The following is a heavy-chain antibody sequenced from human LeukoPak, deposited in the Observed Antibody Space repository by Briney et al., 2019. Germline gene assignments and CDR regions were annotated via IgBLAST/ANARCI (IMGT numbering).Heavy chain of an antibody. Sequence: GESLKISCKGSGYSFTSYWLGWVRQMPGKGLEWMGIIYPDDSDTRYSPSFQGQVTISADKSISTAYLQWSSLKASDTAMYYCASAAYCGGDCQYYFDYWGQGTLVTVSS. CDR2: IYPDDSDT. V-gene: IGHV5-51*01. J-gene: IGHJ4*02. CDR3: ASAAYCGGDCQYYFDY. CDR1: GYSFTSYW. D-gene: IGHD2-21*02.